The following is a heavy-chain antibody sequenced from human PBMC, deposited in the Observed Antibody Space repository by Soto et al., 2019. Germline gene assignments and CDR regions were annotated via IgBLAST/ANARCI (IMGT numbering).Heavy chain of an antibody. CDR1: GGSISTYY. V-gene: IGHV4-4*07. D-gene: IGHD3-10*01. CDR3: AREINYFASGSYYRCCFDP. CDR2: INTSGST. Sequence: SETLSLTCTVSGGSISTYYWSWIRQPAGKGLDWIGRINTSGSTNYNPSLKSRVTMSLDTSKNQFSLKLTSVTAADTAVYYCAREINYFASGSYYRCCFDPWGQGTLVTVSS. J-gene: IGHJ5*02.